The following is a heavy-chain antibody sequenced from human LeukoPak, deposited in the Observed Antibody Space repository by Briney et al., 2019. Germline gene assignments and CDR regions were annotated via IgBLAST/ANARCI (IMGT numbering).Heavy chain of an antibody. CDR1: GFTLSTFT. D-gene: IGHD6-6*01. V-gene: IGHV3-21*01. Sequence: GGSLRLSCTASGFTLSTFTMNWVRQAPGKGLEWVSSISSGSRYIYYADSVKGRFTISRDNAKNSLYLQVNSLRAEDTAVYYCVQGREDSISSLRADALDIWGQGTLVTVSS. J-gene: IGHJ3*02. CDR3: VQGREDSISSLRADALDI. CDR2: ISSGSRYI.